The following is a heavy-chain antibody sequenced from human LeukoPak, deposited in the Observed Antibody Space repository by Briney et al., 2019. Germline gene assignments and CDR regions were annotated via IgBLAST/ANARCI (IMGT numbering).Heavy chain of an antibody. CDR3: ARGDGSGWSLDK. D-gene: IGHD6-19*01. Sequence: GESLRLSCAVSGFPVSSNFMSWVRQAPGKGLQSVSIMFSGGSTDHADSVRGRFSISRDSSQNTVSLQMNSLRVEDTAVYYCARGDGSGWSLDKWGQGTLVTVSS. J-gene: IGHJ4*02. CDR2: MFSGGST. V-gene: IGHV3-53*01. CDR1: GFPVSSNF.